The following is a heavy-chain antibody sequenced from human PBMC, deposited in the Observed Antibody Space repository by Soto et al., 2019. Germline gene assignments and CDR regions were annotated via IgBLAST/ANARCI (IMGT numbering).Heavy chain of an antibody. CDR1: GATFSSYA. Sequence: QVQLVQSGAEVRQPASSVKVSCKTSGATFSSYAITWVRQAPGQGLEWMGEIVPTVDTSTYAQKFQGRVTITADKFTTTVYMELSSLRSDDTAVYYCVRVVAIPGYPDNWGQGTLVTVSS. CDR2: IVPTVDTS. V-gene: IGHV1-69*14. D-gene: IGHD5-12*01. CDR3: VRVVAIPGYPDN. J-gene: IGHJ4*02.